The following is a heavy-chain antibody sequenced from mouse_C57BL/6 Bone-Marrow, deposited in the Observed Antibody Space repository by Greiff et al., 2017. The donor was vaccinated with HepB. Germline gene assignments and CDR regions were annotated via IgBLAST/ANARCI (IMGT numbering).Heavy chain of an antibody. CDR3: ASLNWYYFDY. Sequence: EVKLQESGGGLVKPGGSLKLSCAASGFTFSDYGMHWVRQAPEKGLEWVAYISSGSSTIYYADTVKGRFTISRDNAKNTLFLQMTSLRSEDTAMYYCASLNWYYFDYWGQGTTLTVSS. V-gene: IGHV5-17*01. D-gene: IGHD1-3*01. J-gene: IGHJ2*01. CDR1: GFTFSDYG. CDR2: ISSGSSTI.